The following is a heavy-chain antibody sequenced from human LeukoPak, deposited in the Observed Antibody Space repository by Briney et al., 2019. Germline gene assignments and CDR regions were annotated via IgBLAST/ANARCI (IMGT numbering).Heavy chain of an antibody. Sequence: PGGSLRLSCAASGFTFSTRSMYWVRQAPGKGLEWVSSISASSNFIHYAESVRGRFTISRDNAKTSLYLQMNSLGAQDTAVYYCARPATGYCSSAGCHWDSWGQGTLVTVSS. CDR3: ARPATGYCSSAGCHWDS. V-gene: IGHV3-21*01. D-gene: IGHD2-2*01. CDR2: ISASSNFI. CDR1: GFTFSTRS. J-gene: IGHJ4*02.